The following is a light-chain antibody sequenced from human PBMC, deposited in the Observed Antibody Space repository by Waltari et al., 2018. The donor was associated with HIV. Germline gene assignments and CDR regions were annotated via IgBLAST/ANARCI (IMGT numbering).Light chain of an antibody. CDR3: QRLNSYRFT. Sequence: DSQLTQSPSFLSASVGDRVTTTCRASQGISSYLAWYQQKPGKAPKLLIYTASILQSGVPSRFSGSGSGTEFTLTISSLQPEDFATYYCQRLNSYRFTFGPGTKVDIK. CDR1: QGISSY. V-gene: IGKV1-9*01. CDR2: TAS. J-gene: IGKJ3*01.